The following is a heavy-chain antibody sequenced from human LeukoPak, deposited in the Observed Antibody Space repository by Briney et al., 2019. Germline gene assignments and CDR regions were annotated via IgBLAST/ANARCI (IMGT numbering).Heavy chain of an antibody. CDR2: INAGNGNT. J-gene: IGHJ2*01. CDR3: ARVAFGSSYWYFDL. D-gene: IGHD6-13*01. CDR1: GYTFTSYA. Sequence: ASVRVSCKASGYTFTSYAMHWVRQAPGQRLEWMGWINAGNGNTKYSQKFQGRVTITRDTSASTAYMELSSLRSEDTAVYYCARVAFGSSYWYFDLWGRGTLVTVSS. V-gene: IGHV1-3*01.